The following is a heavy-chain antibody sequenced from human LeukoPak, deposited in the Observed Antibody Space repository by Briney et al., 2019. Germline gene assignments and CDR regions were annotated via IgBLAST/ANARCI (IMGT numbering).Heavy chain of an antibody. D-gene: IGHD6-19*01. CDR1: GGSISSYY. J-gene: IGHJ6*03. Sequence: PSETLSLTCTVSGGSISSYYWSWIRQPPGKGLEWIGYIYYSGSTYYNPSLKSRVTISVDTSKNQFSLKLSSVTAADTAVYYCAGWLVSFYYYMDVWGKGTTVTVSS. CDR3: AGWLVSFYYYMDV. CDR2: IYYSGST. V-gene: IGHV4-59*12.